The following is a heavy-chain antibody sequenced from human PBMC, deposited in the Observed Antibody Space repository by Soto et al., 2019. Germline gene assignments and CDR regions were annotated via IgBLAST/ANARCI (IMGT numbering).Heavy chain of an antibody. Sequence: QVTLKESGPVLVKPTETLTLTCTVSGLSLSNGRLGVSWIRQSPGKALEWLAHIFSNDDKSYSTSLKSRLTISKDTSRSQVVLTMTNMDPVDSATYYCALIKDCSRTDCYLASFDPWGQGTLVTVSS. CDR2: IFSNDDK. J-gene: IGHJ5*02. V-gene: IGHV2-26*01. CDR1: GLSLSNGRLG. D-gene: IGHD2-2*01. CDR3: ALIKDCSRTDCYLASFDP.